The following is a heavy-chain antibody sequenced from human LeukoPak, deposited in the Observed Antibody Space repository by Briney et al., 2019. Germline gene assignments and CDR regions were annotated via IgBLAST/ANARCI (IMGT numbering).Heavy chain of an antibody. V-gene: IGHV3-15*07. J-gene: IGHJ3*02. CDR1: GFTFSNAW. CDR2: IKTQTNSGAV. D-gene: IGHD3-10*01. Sequence: GGSLRLSCAASGFTFSNAWMNWVRQAPGKGLEWVGHIKTQTNSGAVDYAAPVKGRFSISRDVSKDTLYLQMNRLKTEDTAVYYCTTDRITCRGFAMDDAFDIWGQGTMVTVSS. CDR3: TTDRITCRGFAMDDAFDI.